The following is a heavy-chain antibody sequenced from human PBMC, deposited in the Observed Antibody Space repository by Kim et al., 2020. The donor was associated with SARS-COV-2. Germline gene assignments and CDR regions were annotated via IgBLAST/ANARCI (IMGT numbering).Heavy chain of an antibody. J-gene: IGHJ6*02. V-gene: IGHV3-33*01. CDR2: IWYDGSNK. CDR1: GFTFSSYG. CDR3: ARDPSTYYGSGRMDV. Sequence: GGSLRLSCAASGFTFSSYGMHWVRQAPGKGLEWVAVIWYDGSNKYYADSVKGRFTISRDNSKNTLYLQMNSLRAEDTAVYYCARDPSTYYGSGRMDVWGQGTTVTVSS. D-gene: IGHD3-10*01.